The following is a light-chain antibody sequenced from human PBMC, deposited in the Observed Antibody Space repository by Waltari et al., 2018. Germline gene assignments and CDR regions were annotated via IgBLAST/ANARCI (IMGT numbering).Light chain of an antibody. CDR3: LISYSGVGV. CDR1: AGAVTSGLY. Sequence: QAVVTQEPSLTVSPGGTVTPPLCSSAGAVTSGLYPYWFQQKPGQAPRTLIYDTSNKHSWTPARFSGSLLGGKAALTLSGAQPEDEAEYYCLISYSGVGVFGGGTKLTVL. CDR2: DTS. V-gene: IGLV7-46*01. J-gene: IGLJ3*02.